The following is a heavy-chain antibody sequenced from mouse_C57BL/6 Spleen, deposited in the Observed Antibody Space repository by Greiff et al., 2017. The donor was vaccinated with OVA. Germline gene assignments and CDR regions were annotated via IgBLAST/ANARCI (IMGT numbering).Heavy chain of an antibody. Sequence: VQLQESGAELVKPGASVKISCKASGYAFSSYWMNWVKQRPGKGLEWIGQIYPGDGDTNYNGKFKGKATLTADKSSSTAYMQLSSLTSEDSAVYFCARKGLLRLDYFDYWGQGTTLTVSS. CDR1: GYAFSSYW. D-gene: IGHD1-1*01. CDR2: IYPGDGDT. CDR3: ARKGLLRLDYFDY. V-gene: IGHV1-80*01. J-gene: IGHJ2*01.